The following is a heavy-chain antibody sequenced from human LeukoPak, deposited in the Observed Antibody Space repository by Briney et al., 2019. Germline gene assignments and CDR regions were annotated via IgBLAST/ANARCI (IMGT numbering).Heavy chain of an antibody. CDR3: AKAGFRDIVVVPAAMGYYYMDV. CDR2: ISYDGSNK. Sequence: PGGSLRLSCAASGFSFSSYGMHWVRQAPGKGLEWVAVISYDGSNKYYADSVKGRFTISRDNSKNTLYLQMNSLRAEDTAVYYCAKAGFRDIVVVPAAMGYYYMDVWGKGTTVTISS. V-gene: IGHV3-30*18. J-gene: IGHJ6*03. D-gene: IGHD2-2*01. CDR1: GFSFSSYG.